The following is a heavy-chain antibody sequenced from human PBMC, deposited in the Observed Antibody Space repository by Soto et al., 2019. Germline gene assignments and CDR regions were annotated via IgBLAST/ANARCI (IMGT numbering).Heavy chain of an antibody. CDR1: GFTFSSYD. D-gene: IGHD1-26*01. Sequence: GGSLRLSCAASGFTFSSYDMHWVRQATGKGLEWVSAIGTAGDTYYPGSVKGRFTISRENAKNSLYLQMNSLRAEDTAVYYCARDFSGSRGYYYGMDVWGQGTTVTVSS. CDR2: IGTAGDT. CDR3: ARDFSGSRGYYYGMDV. V-gene: IGHV3-13*01. J-gene: IGHJ6*02.